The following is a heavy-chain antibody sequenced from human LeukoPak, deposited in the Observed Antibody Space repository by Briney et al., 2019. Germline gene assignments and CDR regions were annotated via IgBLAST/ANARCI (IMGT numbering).Heavy chain of an antibody. V-gene: IGHV3-23*01. CDR3: AKDSYDSSGSRYDY. CDR2: ISGSGGTK. D-gene: IGHD3-22*01. CDR1: GFTFSNYA. Sequence: GGSLRLSCAASGFTFSNYAMNWVRQAPGKGLEWISAISGSGGTKYYADSVKGRVTISRDNYKNTLFLQMNSLRAEDTAIYYCAKDSYDSSGSRYDYWGQGTLVTVSS. J-gene: IGHJ4*02.